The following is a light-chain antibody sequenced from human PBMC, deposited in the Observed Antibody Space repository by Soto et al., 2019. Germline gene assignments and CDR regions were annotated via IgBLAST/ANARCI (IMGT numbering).Light chain of an antibody. V-gene: IGKV3-20*01. CDR3: QQYGSSPTT. J-gene: IGKJ1*01. CDR2: GVS. Sequence: EIVLTQSPGTLSLSPGERATLSCRASQSVSSNLAWYQQKPGQAPRLLIYGVSSRATGIPDRVSGSGSGTDFTLTISRLEPEDFAVYYCQQYGSSPTTFGQGTKVDIK. CDR1: QSVSSN.